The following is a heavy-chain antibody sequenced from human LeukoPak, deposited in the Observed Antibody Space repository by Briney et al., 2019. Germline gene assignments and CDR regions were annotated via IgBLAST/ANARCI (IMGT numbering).Heavy chain of an antibody. CDR3: ARSRGYSYGTTFLDY. CDR1: GGSISSSSYY. D-gene: IGHD5-18*01. CDR2: IYYSGST. Sequence: SETLSLTCTVSGGSISSSSYYWGWIRQPPGKGLEWIGSIYYSGSTYYNPSLKSRVTISVDTSKNQFSLKLSSVTAADTAVYYCARSRGYSYGTTFLDYWGQRTLVTVSS. J-gene: IGHJ4*02. V-gene: IGHV4-39*07.